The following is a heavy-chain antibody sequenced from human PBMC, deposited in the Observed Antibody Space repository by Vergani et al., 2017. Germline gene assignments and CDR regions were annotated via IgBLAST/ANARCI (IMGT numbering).Heavy chain of an antibody. J-gene: IGHJ4*02. Sequence: EVQLLESGGGLAQPGGSLRLSCAASGFTFSTYDMHWVRQATGKGLEWVSAIGTAGDTYYPGSVKGRFTISRENAKNSLYLQMNGLRAGDTAVYYCAREVTMVRGVIDYWGQGTLVTVSS. CDR2: IGTAGDT. D-gene: IGHD3-10*01. V-gene: IGHV3-13*01. CDR1: GFTFSTYD. CDR3: AREVTMVRGVIDY.